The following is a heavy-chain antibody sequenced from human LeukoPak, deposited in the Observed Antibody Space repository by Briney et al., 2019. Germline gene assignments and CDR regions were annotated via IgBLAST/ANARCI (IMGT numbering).Heavy chain of an antibody. CDR2: IKQDGSEK. D-gene: IGHD3-10*01. V-gene: IGHV3-7*01. Sequence: PGGSLRLSCAASGFTFSSYWMSWVRQAPGKGLEWVANIKQDGSEKYYVDSVKGRFTISRDNAKNSLYLQMNSLRAEDTAVYYCARDTQYSGELYFDYWGQGTLVTVSS. CDR3: ARDTQYSGELYFDY. J-gene: IGHJ4*02. CDR1: GFTFSSYW.